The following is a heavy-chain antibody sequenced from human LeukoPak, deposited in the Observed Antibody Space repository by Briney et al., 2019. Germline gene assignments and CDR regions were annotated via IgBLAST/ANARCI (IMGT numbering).Heavy chain of an antibody. CDR1: GFTFSSYW. D-gene: IGHD3-22*01. CDR2: IKQDGSEK. J-gene: IGHJ1*01. Sequence: LPGGSLRLSCAASGFTFSSYWMHWVRQAPGKGLEWVANIKQDGSEKYYVDSVKGRFTISRDNAKNSLYLQMSSLRADDTAVYYCARDRLLYYYDSGPTGHFQHWGQGTLVTVSS. CDR3: ARDRLLYYYDSGPTGHFQH. V-gene: IGHV3-7*01.